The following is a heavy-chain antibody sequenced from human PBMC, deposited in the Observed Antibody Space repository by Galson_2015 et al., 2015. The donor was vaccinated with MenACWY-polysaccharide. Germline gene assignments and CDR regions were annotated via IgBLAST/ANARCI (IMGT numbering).Heavy chain of an antibody. D-gene: IGHD3-22*01. CDR2: ISRSGDSI. Sequence: SLRLSCAASGFSLGAWYMSWIRQAPGKGLEWLSYISRSGDSIYYGDSVKGRFAISRGNSMNTLYLQMNSLRADDTAVYYCAKGRFYYDSGDAFDFWGQGTLVTVSS. J-gene: IGHJ3*01. CDR1: GFSLGAWY. CDR3: AKGRFYYDSGDAFDF. V-gene: IGHV3-11*01.